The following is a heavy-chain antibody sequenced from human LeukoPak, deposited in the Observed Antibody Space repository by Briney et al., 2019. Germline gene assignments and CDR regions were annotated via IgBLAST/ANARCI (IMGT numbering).Heavy chain of an antibody. Sequence: SVKVSCKASGGTFSSYAISWVRQAPGQGLEWMGGIIPIFGTANYAQKFQGRVTITADKSTSTAYMELSSLRSEDTAVYYCAREGTFSGSYSWFDPWGQGTLVTVSS. CDR1: GGTFSSYA. CDR3: AREGTFSGSYSWFDP. J-gene: IGHJ5*02. D-gene: IGHD1-26*01. CDR2: IIPIFGTA. V-gene: IGHV1-69*06.